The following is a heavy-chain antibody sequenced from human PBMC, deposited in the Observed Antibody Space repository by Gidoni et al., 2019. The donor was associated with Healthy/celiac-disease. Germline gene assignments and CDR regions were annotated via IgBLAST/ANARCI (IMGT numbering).Heavy chain of an antibody. J-gene: IGHJ6*02. CDR3: ARLYRYGMDV. D-gene: IGHD2-2*01. Sequence: STYYNPSLNSRVTISVDTSKNQFSLKLSSVPAADTAVYYCARLYRYGMDVWGQGTTVTVSS. CDR2: ST. V-gene: IGHV4-39*01.